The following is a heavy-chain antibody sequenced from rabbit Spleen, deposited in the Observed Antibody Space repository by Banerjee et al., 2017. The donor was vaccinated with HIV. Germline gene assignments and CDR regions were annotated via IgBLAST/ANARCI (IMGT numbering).Heavy chain of an antibody. Sequence: QEQLVESGGGLVQPGGSLKLSCTVSGFDISKYGVTWVRQAPGKGLEWIGLTEPIFGTTYYANWVNGRFTISSHNAQNTLYLQVKSLTAADTATYFCARDSGSSFSSYGMDLWGQGTLVTVS. D-gene: IGHD8-1*01. J-gene: IGHJ6*01. V-gene: IGHV1S47*01. CDR1: GFDISKYG. CDR3: ARDSGSSFSSYGMDL. CDR2: TEPIFGTT.